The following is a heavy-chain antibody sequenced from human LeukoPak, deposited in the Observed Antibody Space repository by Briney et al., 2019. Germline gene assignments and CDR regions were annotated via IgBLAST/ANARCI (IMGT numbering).Heavy chain of an antibody. CDR3: ARVWVYYDILTGYSRYAFDI. CDR2: ISAYNGNT. J-gene: IGHJ3*02. V-gene: IGHV1-18*01. D-gene: IGHD3-9*01. Sequence: ASVKVSCKASGGTFSSYAISWVRQAPGQGLEWMGWISAYNGNTNYAQKLQGRVTMTTDTSTSTAYMELRSLRSGDTAVYYCARVWVYYDILTGYSRYAFDIWGQGTMVTVSS. CDR1: GGTFSSYA.